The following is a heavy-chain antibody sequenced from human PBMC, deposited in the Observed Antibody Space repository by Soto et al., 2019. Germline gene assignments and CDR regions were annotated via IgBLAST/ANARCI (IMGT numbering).Heavy chain of an antibody. J-gene: IGHJ3*02. CDR1: GFTFSGSA. CDR2: IRSKANSYAT. Sequence: EVQLVESGGGLVQPGGSLKLSCAASGFTFSGSAMHWVRQASGKGLEWVGRIRSKANSYATAYAASVKGRFTISRDDSKNTAYLQMNRLKTEDTAVYYCTRLSGHLVGAIAFDIWGQGTMVTVSS. V-gene: IGHV3-73*02. D-gene: IGHD1-26*01. CDR3: TRLSGHLVGAIAFDI.